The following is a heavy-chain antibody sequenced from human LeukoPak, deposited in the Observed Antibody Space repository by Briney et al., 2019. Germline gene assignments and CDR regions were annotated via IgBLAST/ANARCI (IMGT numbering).Heavy chain of an antibody. CDR3: ARAPSSSGWYGGHDAFDI. CDR1: GGSISSSSYY. V-gene: IGHV4-39*07. CDR2: IYYSGST. J-gene: IGHJ3*02. Sequence: PSETLSLTCTVSGGSISSSSYYWGWIRQPPGKGLEWIGSIYYSGSTYYNPSLKSRVTISVDASKNQFSLKLSSVTAADTAVYYCARAPSSSGWYGGHDAFDIWGQGTMVTVSS. D-gene: IGHD6-19*01.